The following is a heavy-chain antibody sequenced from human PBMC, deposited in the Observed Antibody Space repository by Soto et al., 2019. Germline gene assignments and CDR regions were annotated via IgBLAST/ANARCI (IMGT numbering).Heavy chain of an antibody. J-gene: IGHJ6*02. V-gene: IGHV1-69*01. D-gene: IGHD2-15*01. CDR3: ARRLVAAIRQNRDYYGRDV. Sequence: QVQLVQSGAEVKKPGSSVKVSCKASGGTFSSYAISWVLQAPGQGLEWMGGIIPIFGTANYAQKFQGRVTITADESTSTAYMELSSLRSEDTAVYYCARRLVAAIRQNRDYYGRDVWGQGTTVTVSS. CDR1: GGTFSSYA. CDR2: IIPIFGTA.